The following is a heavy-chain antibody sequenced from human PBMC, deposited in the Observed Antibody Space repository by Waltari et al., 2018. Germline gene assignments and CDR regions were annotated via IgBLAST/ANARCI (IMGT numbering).Heavy chain of an antibody. D-gene: IGHD6-13*01. CDR1: GGSISSSNW. J-gene: IGHJ4*02. CDR2: LYHIAGT. Sequence: QVQLQESGPGLVKPSGTLSLTCAVSGGSISSSNWWSWVRQPPGKGLGWIVQLYHIAGTNYKPSVKSLVTISVDKSKNQFSLKLSSVTASDTAVNYCARDHREGSSWYGYDYCGQGTLVTVSS. V-gene: IGHV4-4*02. CDR3: ARDHREGSSWYGYDY.